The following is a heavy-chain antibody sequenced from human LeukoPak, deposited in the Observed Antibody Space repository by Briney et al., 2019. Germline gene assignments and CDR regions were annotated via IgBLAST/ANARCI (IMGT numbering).Heavy chain of an antibody. CDR3: ARDGALYSSGWYAGY. D-gene: IGHD6-19*01. CDR1: GFTFSSYS. V-gene: IGHV3-21*01. Sequence: KPGGSLRLSCAASGFTFSSYSMNWVRQAPGKGLEWVSPISSSSSYIYYADSVKGRFTISRDNAKNSLYLQMNSLRAEDTAVYYCARDGALYSSGWYAGYWGQGTLVTVSS. CDR2: ISSSSSYI. J-gene: IGHJ4*02.